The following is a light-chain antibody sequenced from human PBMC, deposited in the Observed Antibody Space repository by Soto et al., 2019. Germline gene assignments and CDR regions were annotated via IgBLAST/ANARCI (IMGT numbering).Light chain of an antibody. J-gene: IGKJ5*01. CDR1: QTVRNNY. V-gene: IGKV3-20*01. CDR2: DAS. Sequence: VWTHAPDTRSFAPGGIGALSFRASQTVRNNYLAWYQQKPGQAPRLLIYDASSRATGIPDKFSGSGPGTDFTLTIDGLEPDDFAVYYCQQSGYSPITFGQGTRLEIK. CDR3: QQSGYSPIT.